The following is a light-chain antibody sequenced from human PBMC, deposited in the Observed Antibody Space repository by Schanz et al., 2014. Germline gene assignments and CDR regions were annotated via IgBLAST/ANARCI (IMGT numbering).Light chain of an antibody. CDR3: SSYTSSPSWV. J-gene: IGLJ3*02. CDR1: SSDIGGYNF. V-gene: IGLV2-8*01. Sequence: QSALTQPPSASGSLGQSVTISCTGTSSDIGGYNFVSWYRQHPGKAPKLMIYEVSKRPSGVPDRFSGSKSGNTASLTISGLRAEDEADYYCSSYTSSPSWVFGGGTKLTVL. CDR2: EVS.